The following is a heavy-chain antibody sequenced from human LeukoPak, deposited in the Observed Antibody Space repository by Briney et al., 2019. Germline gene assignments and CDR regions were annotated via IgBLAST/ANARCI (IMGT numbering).Heavy chain of an antibody. CDR3: ANSFPHRGKPTQY. D-gene: IGHD4-23*01. J-gene: IGHJ4*02. Sequence: GGSLRLSCAASGFTFSSYSMQWVRQAPGKGLEWVAVISYDGSNKYYADSVKGRFTISRDNSKNTLYLQMNSLRAEDTAVYYCANSFPHRGKPTQYWGQGTLVTVSS. V-gene: IGHV3-30*04. CDR1: GFTFSSYS. CDR2: ISYDGSNK.